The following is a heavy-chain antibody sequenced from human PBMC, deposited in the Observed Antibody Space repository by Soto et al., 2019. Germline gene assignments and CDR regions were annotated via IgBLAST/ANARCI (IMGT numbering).Heavy chain of an antibody. CDR1: GFTFSSYA. CDR3: ANFYSNYVKYFDY. CDR2: ISGSGGST. D-gene: IGHD4-4*01. Sequence: EVQLLESGGGLVQPGGSLRLSCAASGFTFSSYAMSWVRQAPGKGLEWVSAISGSGGSTYYADSVKGRFTISRDNSKNTRYLQMNSLRAEDTAVYYCANFYSNYVKYFDYWGQGTLVTVSS. V-gene: IGHV3-23*01. J-gene: IGHJ4*02.